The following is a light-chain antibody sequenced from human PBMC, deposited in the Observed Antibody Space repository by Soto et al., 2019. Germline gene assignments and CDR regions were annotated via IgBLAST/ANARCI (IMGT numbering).Light chain of an antibody. Sequence: DIQLTQSPSSLSASVGDRVTITCRASQSIRYSLNWYLQRPGEAPKVLIYGASNLQSGVPPRFSGSGSGTDFALTISSLQPEDFATYYCHQTAGSLTWTFGQGTRVEAK. CDR3: HQTAGSLTWT. V-gene: IGKV1-39*01. J-gene: IGKJ1*01. CDR2: GAS. CDR1: QSIRYS.